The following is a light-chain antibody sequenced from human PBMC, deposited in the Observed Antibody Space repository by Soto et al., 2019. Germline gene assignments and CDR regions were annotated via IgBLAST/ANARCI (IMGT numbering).Light chain of an antibody. V-gene: IGLV2-8*01. Sequence: QSALTQTASVSGSPGQSITISCTGTSSDVGGYNFVSWYQQHPGKAPKLIIHEVTNRPSGVSGRFSGSKSGNTASLTVSGLRAEDEADYYCSSYAGSNNFVFGSGTKVTVL. J-gene: IGLJ1*01. CDR3: SSYAGSNNFV. CDR2: EVT. CDR1: SSDVGGYNF.